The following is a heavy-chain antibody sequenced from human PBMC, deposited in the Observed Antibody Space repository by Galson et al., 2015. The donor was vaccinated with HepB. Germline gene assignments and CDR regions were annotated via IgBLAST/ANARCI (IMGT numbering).Heavy chain of an antibody. D-gene: IGHD3-22*01. CDR3: TRERPKYYYDSSGPDAFDI. J-gene: IGHJ3*02. V-gene: IGHV3-49*03. CDR2: IRSKAYGGTT. CDR1: VFTFGDYA. Sequence: SLRLSCAASVFTFGDYAMSWFRQAPGKGLEWVGFIRSKAYGGTTEYAASVKGRFTISRDDSKSIAYLQMNSLKTEDTAVYYCTRERPKYYYDSSGPDAFDIWGQGTMVTVSS.